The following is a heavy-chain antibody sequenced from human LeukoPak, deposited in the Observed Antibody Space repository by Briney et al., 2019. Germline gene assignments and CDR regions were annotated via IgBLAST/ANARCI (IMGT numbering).Heavy chain of an antibody. CDR3: XXXXXXXRGSYCSGGSCDGSQGTLGY. Sequence: PGGSLRLSCAASGFTFSDYWLNWVRQAPGKGLEWVSNIKEDGSEKHYVDSVKGRFTISRDNARNSLDLHMKSLRAADTRVYYLXXXXXXXRGSYCSGGSCDGSQGTLGYWGQGTLVTVSS. J-gene: IGHJ4*02. CDR1: GFTFSDYW. D-gene: IGHD2-15*01. V-gene: IGHV3-7*01. CDR2: IKEDGSEK.